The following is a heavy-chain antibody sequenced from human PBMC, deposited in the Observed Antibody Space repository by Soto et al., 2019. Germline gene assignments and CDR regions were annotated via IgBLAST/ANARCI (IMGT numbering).Heavy chain of an antibody. J-gene: IGHJ4*02. V-gene: IGHV3-23*01. CDR2: ITASGVGT. CDR3: AEGGGDTWGDEADS. Sequence: EVQLLDSGGGMVQPGGSLRLSCAASGFAFSSYAMNWVRQAPGKGLEWVSAITASGVGTYYSDSVKGRFTISRDNSKNTYNLQMNSLRAEDRAVDYCAEGGGDTWGDEADSWGQGTLVTVSS. D-gene: IGHD2-21*02. CDR1: GFAFSSYA.